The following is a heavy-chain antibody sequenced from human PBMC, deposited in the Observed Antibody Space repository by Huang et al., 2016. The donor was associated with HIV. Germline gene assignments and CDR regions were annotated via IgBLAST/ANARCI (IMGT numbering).Heavy chain of an antibody. Sequence: QVQLVESGGGLVQPGRSLRLSCAASGFTFTNSAIHWVRQAPGKGMEWVELISDDGRNKFYADSVKGRFTISRDKSKSTLYLLMNSLRVDDTALYYCARSAVPGDGDWFDPWGQGTLVTVSS. CDR3: ARSAVPGDGDWFDP. CDR1: GFTFTNSA. CDR2: ISDDGRNK. J-gene: IGHJ5*02. V-gene: IGHV3-30*04. D-gene: IGHD6-19*01.